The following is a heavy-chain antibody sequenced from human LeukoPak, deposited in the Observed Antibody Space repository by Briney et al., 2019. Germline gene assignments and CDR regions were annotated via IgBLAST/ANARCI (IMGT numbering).Heavy chain of an antibody. CDR3: AKDPRSRYSSSWYRDY. V-gene: IGHV3-23*01. CDR2: ISGSGGST. Sequence: GGSLRLSCAASGFTFSSYAMHWVRQAPGKGLEWVSAISGSGGSTYYADSVKGRFTISRDNSKNTLYLQMNSLRAEDTAVYYCAKDPRSRYSSSWYRDYWGQGTLVTVSS. CDR1: GFTFSSYA. J-gene: IGHJ4*02. D-gene: IGHD6-13*01.